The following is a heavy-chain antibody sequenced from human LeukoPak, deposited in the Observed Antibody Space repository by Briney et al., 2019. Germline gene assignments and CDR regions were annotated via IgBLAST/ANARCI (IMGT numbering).Heavy chain of an antibody. CDR2: ISYDETTK. V-gene: IGHV3-30-3*01. J-gene: IGHJ4*02. CDR3: AREFCGRACYSGNDY. D-gene: IGHD2-21*02. Sequence: PGGSLRLSCVASGFPFSSYWMTWVRQAPGQGLEWMALISYDETTKYYADSVKGRFTISRDNSKNTLYLQMNSLRAEDTAGYYCAREFCGRACYSGNDYWGQGTLVTVSS. CDR1: GFPFSSYW.